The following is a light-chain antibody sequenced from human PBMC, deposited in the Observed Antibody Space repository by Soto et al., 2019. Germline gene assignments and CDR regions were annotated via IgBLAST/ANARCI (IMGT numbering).Light chain of an antibody. CDR1: SSDIGAYIY. Sequence: QSVLTPPPSASGSPGQSVTISCTVTSSDIGAYIYVSWYQQHPGKAPKLMISEVSRRPSGVPERFSGSKSGNTASLTVSGLQADDEAHYYCTSYAGSNNFVFGTGTKVTVL. J-gene: IGLJ1*01. V-gene: IGLV2-8*01. CDR2: EVS. CDR3: TSYAGSNNFV.